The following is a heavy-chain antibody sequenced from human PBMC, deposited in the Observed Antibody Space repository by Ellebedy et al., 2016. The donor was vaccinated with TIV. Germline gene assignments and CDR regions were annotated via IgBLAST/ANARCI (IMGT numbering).Heavy chain of an antibody. D-gene: IGHD6-19*01. CDR2: ISWHYGSP. Sequence: PGGSLRLSCAASGFTFDDYAMHRVRQAPGKGLEWVSGISWHYGSPDFAVSVTGRFTISRANAKNSLYLQMNSLRDEDTALYYCAKHMAIRGAVLEESGFDYWGQGSLVSVFS. CDR3: AKHMAIRGAVLEESGFDY. CDR1: GFTFDDYA. J-gene: IGHJ4*02. V-gene: IGHV3-9*01.